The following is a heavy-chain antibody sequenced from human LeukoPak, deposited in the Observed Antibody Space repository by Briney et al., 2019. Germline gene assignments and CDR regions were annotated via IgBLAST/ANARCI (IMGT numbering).Heavy chain of an antibody. Sequence: ASVKVSCKASGYTFTGYYMHWVRQAPGRGLEWMGWISAYNGNTNYAQKPQGRVTMTTDTSTSTAYMELRSLRSDDTAVYYCARVKEGTRVGATLYYYYYYMDVWGKGTTVTVSS. J-gene: IGHJ6*03. CDR3: ARVKEGTRVGATLYYYYYYMDV. V-gene: IGHV1-18*04. D-gene: IGHD1-26*01. CDR2: ISAYNGNT. CDR1: GYTFTGYY.